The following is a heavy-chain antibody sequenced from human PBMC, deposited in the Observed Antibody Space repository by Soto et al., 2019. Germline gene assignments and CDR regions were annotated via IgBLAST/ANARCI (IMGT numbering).Heavy chain of an antibody. J-gene: IGHJ4*02. CDR2: INDDGTST. Sequence: GGSLRLSCAASGFPFDDYGMTWVRQAPGKGLEWVSRINDDGTSTTYADSVKGRFTVSRDNAKNTLYLQMNSLRAEDTAVYYCARDGSGWDYYFDYWGQGTLVTVSS. CDR3: ARDGSGWDYYFDY. V-gene: IGHV3-74*01. CDR1: GFPFDDYG. D-gene: IGHD6-19*01.